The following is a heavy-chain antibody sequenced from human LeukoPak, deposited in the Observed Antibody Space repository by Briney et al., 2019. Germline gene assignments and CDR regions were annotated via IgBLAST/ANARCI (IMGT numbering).Heavy chain of an antibody. Sequence: ASVKVSCKASGYTFTNYSMHWVRQAPGQRLEWMGWINAGNGNTRYSQRFQGRVTLTRDTSASTSYMELSSLTSEDTAVYYCARGRVSPHWFDYWGQGTLVTVSS. V-gene: IGHV1-3*01. D-gene: IGHD1-1*01. CDR3: ARGRVSPHWFDY. CDR1: GYTFTNYS. CDR2: INAGNGNT. J-gene: IGHJ4*02.